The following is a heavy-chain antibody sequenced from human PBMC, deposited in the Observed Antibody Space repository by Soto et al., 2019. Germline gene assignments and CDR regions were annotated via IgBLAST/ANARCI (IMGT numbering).Heavy chain of an antibody. CDR1: GGSFSRSA. J-gene: IGHJ4*02. D-gene: IGHD3-22*01. CDR2: IVPVFGKA. V-gene: IGHV1-69*13. Sequence: SVKVSCKASGGSFSRSAINWVRQAPGQGLEWMGGIVPVFGKANYAQKFQGRVTITADESTSTGYMELRSLTSEDTAVYYCARDGTLYDSSAYYYVYWGQGTLVTVSS. CDR3: ARDGTLYDSSAYYYVY.